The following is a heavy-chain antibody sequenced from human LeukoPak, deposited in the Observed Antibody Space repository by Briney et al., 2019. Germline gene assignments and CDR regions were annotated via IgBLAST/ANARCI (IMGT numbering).Heavy chain of an antibody. CDR1: GGSISRYY. J-gene: IGHJ5*02. D-gene: IGHD6-13*01. CDR2: IYTSGST. CDR3: ARHPSSSGWYGPGNWFDP. Sequence: SETLSLTCTVSGGSISRYYWSWIRQPPGKGLEWIGYIYTSGSTNYNPSLKSRVTISVDTSKNQFSLKLSSVTAADTAVYYCARHPSSSGWYGPGNWFDPWGQGTLVTVSS. V-gene: IGHV4-4*09.